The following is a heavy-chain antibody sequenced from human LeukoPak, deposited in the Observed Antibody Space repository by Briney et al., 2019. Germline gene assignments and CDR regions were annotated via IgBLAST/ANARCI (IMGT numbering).Heavy chain of an antibody. J-gene: IGHJ4*02. D-gene: IGHD1-1*01. CDR2: HYHTGRI. CDR3: ARDGSDNWGLFDN. V-gene: IGHV4-39*06. CDR1: GGSISGTSYC. Sequence: SETLSLTCSVSGGSISGTSYCWGWIRQPPGKGPEWIGSHYHTGRIYHNPSLNSRVTISVDTSKNQFTLKLSSVTDADTAVYYCARDGSDNWGLFDNWGRGTLVTVSS.